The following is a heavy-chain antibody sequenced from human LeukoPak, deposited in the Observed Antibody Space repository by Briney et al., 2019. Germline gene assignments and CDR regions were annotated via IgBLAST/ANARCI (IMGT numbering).Heavy chain of an antibody. V-gene: IGHV3-23*01. CDR3: AKDRSGLELDY. J-gene: IGHJ4*02. Sequence: GGSLRLSCAASGFTFSSHAMSWVRQAPGKGLEWVTAISDSGGSTYYADSVKGRFTISRDNSKNTLYLQMNSLRAEDTAVYYCAKDRSGLELDYWGQGTLVTVSS. CDR1: GFTFSSHA. D-gene: IGHD3-10*01. CDR2: ISDSGGST.